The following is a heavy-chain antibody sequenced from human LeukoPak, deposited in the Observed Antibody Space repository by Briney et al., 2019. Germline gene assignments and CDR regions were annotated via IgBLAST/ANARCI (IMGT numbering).Heavy chain of an antibody. D-gene: IGHD2-15*01. J-gene: IGHJ4*02. CDR1: GGSFSGYY. CDR3: ARGGIVVVVAATNYYFDY. Sequence: SETLSLTCAVYGGSFSGYYWSWIRLPPGKGLEWIGEINHSGSTNYNPSLKSRVTISVDTSKNQFSLKLSSVTAADTAVYYCARGGIVVVVAATNYYFDYWGQGTLVTVSS. V-gene: IGHV4-34*01. CDR2: INHSGST.